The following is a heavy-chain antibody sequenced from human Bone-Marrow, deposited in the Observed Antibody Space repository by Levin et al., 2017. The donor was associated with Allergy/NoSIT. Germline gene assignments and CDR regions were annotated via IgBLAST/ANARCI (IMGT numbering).Heavy chain of an antibody. D-gene: IGHD3-10*01. CDR3: ARESVYYGSGRWIDC. CDR2: IYYPGNT. CDR1: GESVSSSGFY. V-gene: IGHV4-31*02. Sequence: SQTLSLTCTVSGESVSSSGFYWTWIRQYPGKGLEWIGHIYYPGNTSYNPSLKSRVSISEDRAKNQFSLKLDSVTAADTAVYYCARESVYYGSGRWIDCWGQGTLVTVSS. J-gene: IGHJ4*02.